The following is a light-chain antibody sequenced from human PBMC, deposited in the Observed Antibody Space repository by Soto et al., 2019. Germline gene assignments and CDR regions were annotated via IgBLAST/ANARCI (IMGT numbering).Light chain of an antibody. CDR3: QQSYITPWT. V-gene: IGKV1-12*01. J-gene: IGKJ1*01. CDR1: QGVRAW. Sequence: DIQMTQFPSSVSASVGDRVTITCRASQGVRAWLAWYQQKPGKAPNLLIYAASSLQSGVPSRFSGSGSGTDFTLTIRSLQPEDFATYYCQQSYITPWTFGQGTKVDIK. CDR2: AAS.